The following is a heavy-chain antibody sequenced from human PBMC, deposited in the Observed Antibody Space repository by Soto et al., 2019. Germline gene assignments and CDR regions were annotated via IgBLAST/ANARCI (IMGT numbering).Heavy chain of an antibody. CDR1: GYTFTSYA. CDR3: ARGGRAAAGTDY. D-gene: IGHD6-13*01. J-gene: IGHJ4*02. CDR2: INAGNGNT. V-gene: IGHV1-3*01. Sequence: QVQLVQSGAEVKKPGASMKVSCKASGYTFTSYAMHWVRQAPGQRLEWMGWINAGNGNTKYSQKFQGRVTITRDTSASTAYMELSSLRSEDTAVYYCARGGRAAAGTDYWGQGTLVTVSS.